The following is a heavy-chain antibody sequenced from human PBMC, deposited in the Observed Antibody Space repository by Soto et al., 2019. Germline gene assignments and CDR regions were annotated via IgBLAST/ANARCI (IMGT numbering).Heavy chain of an antibody. D-gene: IGHD2-8*01. V-gene: IGHV1-2*04. J-gene: IGHJ6*02. CDR3: ARGHSTDCSNGVCSFFYNHEMDV. Sequence: QVQLVQSGAEVKKPGASVRVSCKASGYSFTDYHIHWVRQAPGQGLEWLGRINPKSGGTSTAQKLQGWVTMTRDRSISTVYMELTRLRSDETAVYFCARGHSTDCSNGVCSFFYNHEMDVWGQGTTVTVSS. CDR2: INPKSGGT. CDR1: GYSFTDYH.